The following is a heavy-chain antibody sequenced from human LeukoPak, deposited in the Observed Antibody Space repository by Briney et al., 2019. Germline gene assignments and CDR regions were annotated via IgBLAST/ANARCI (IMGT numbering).Heavy chain of an antibody. V-gene: IGHV4-59*01. CDR1: GGSISSYY. Sequence: PSETLSLTCTVSGGSISSYYWSWIRQPPGKGLEWIGYIYNSGSTNYNPSLKSRVTISVDTSKNQFSLKLSSVTAADTAVYYCARDQGSSSFDGYYYYYGIDVWGQGTTVTVSS. J-gene: IGHJ6*02. CDR2: IYNSGST. D-gene: IGHD6-13*01. CDR3: ARDQGSSSFDGYYYYYGIDV.